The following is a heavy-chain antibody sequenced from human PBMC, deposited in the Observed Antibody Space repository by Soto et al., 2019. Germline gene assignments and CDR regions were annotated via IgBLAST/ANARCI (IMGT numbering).Heavy chain of an antibody. V-gene: IGHV3-7*01. CDR3: ARDRDSGYDDY. CDR2: IKQDGSEK. J-gene: IGHJ4*02. CDR1: GFTFSSYW. Sequence: PGGSLRLSCAASGFTFSSYWMSWVRQAPGKGLEWVANIKQDGSEKYYVDSVKGRFTTSRDNAKNSLYLQMNSLRAEDTAVYYCARDRDSGYDDYWGQGALVTVSS. D-gene: IGHD5-12*01.